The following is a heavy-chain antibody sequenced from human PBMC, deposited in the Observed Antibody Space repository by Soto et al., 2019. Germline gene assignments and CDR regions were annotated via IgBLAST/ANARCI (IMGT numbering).Heavy chain of an antibody. CDR3: VRGRGPMNRGYFYS. Sequence: VQMVESGGGLVKPGMSLRLSCAASGFKFDDFAMHWVRQGQGKGLEWVAGINWNSGDKDYGDSAKGRFVISRDNGKRSLDLHMNSLRPEDTAVYYCVRGRGPMNRGYFYSWGRGTLVTVSP. CDR1: GFKFDDFA. J-gene: IGHJ4*02. D-gene: IGHD3-10*01. V-gene: IGHV3-9*01. CDR2: INWNSGDK.